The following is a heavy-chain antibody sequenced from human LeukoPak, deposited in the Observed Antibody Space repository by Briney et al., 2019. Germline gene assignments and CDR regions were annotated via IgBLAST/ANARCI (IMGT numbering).Heavy chain of an antibody. D-gene: IGHD2-15*01. Sequence: GGSLRLSCAASGFIVSSNYMSWVRQAPGKGLEWVSVIYSGGRTYNADSVKGRFTISRDNAKNSLYLQMNSLRAEDTAVYFCAKGPMGSCKGAFCYHFDCWGQGTLVTVSS. CDR1: GFIVSSNY. CDR3: AKGPMGSCKGAFCYHFDC. J-gene: IGHJ4*02. V-gene: IGHV3-53*01. CDR2: IYSGGRT.